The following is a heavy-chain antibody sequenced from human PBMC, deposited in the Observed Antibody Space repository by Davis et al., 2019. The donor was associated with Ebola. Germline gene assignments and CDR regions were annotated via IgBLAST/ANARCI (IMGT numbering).Heavy chain of an antibody. D-gene: IGHD6-19*01. CDR2: IGTAGDT. Sequence: GESLKISCAASGFTFSSYDMHWVRQATGKGLEWVSAIGTAGDTYYPGSVKGRFTISRDNSKKTLYLQMNSLRAEDTAVYYCARGLDIAVAGTAGWGQGTLVTVSS. J-gene: IGHJ4*02. V-gene: IGHV3-13*01. CDR1: GFTFSSYD. CDR3: ARGLDIAVAGTAG.